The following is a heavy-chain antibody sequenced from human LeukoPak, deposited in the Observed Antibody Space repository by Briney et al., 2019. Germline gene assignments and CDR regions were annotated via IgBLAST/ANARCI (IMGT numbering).Heavy chain of an antibody. CDR1: GFTFSSYS. CDR2: ISSSSSYI. CDR3: AREILWQGGMDV. V-gene: IGHV3-21*01. J-gene: IGHJ6*02. D-gene: IGHD2-21*01. Sequence: AGGSLRLSCAASGFTFSSYSMNWVRQAPGKGLEWVSSISSSSSYIYYADSVKGRFTISRDNAKNSLYLQMNSLRAEDTAVYYCAREILWQGGMDVWGQGTTVTVSS.